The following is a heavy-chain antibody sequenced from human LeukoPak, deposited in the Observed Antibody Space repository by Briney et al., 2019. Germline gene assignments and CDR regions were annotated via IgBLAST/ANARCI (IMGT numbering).Heavy chain of an antibody. CDR3: ARDKTGNYYFDY. CDR1: GGFISPYY. Sequence: SETLSLTCTVSGGFISPYYWSWIRQPPGKGLEWIGYIYYSGNTNYNPSLKSRVTISLDTSKNQFSLKLSSVTAADTAVYYCARDKTGNYYFDYWGQGTLVTVSS. CDR2: IYYSGNT. D-gene: IGHD3-9*01. J-gene: IGHJ4*02. V-gene: IGHV4-59*12.